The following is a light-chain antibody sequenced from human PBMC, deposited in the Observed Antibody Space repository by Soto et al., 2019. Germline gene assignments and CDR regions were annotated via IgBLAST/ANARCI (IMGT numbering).Light chain of an antibody. CDR3: QQSYSTMWT. CDR2: AAS. V-gene: IGKV1-39*01. CDR1: QGISTY. Sequence: IEVTQSQSSLSASVGDRVTITCRASQGISTYLNWYHQKPGKAPKLLIYAASSLQSGVPSRFSGSGSETDFTLTISSLQPEDFATYSCQQSYSTMWTFC. J-gene: IGKJ1*01.